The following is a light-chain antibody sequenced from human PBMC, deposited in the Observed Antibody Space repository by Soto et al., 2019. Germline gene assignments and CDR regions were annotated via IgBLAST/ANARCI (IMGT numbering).Light chain of an antibody. CDR2: DDD. Sequence: QSVLTQPPSVSAAPGQKVTISCSGSSSNIGGNSVSWYQQLPGTAPKLLIYDDDKRPSGIPDRFSGYKSGTSATLGITGFQTGDDADYYCGSWDSSLSAYVFATGTKLTVL. CDR3: GSWDSSLSAYV. CDR1: SSNIGGNS. V-gene: IGLV1-51*01. J-gene: IGLJ1*01.